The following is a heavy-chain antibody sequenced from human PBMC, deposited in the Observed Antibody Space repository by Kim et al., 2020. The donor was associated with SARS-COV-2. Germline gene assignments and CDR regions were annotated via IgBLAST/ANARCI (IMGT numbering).Heavy chain of an antibody. CDR2: ISSSSSYI. CDR1: GFTFSSYS. CDR3: ASSGGGRYYYYGMDV. Sequence: GGSLRLSCAASGFTFSSYSMNWVRQAPGKGLEWVSSISSSSSYIYYADSVKGRFTISRDNAKNSLYLQMNSLRAEDTAVYYCASSGGGRYYYYGMDVWGQGTTVTVSS. J-gene: IGHJ6*02. V-gene: IGHV3-21*01. D-gene: IGHD3-10*01.